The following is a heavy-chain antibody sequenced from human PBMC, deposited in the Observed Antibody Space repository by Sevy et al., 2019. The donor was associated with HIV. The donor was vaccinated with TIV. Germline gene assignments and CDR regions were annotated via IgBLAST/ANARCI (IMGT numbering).Heavy chain of an antibody. CDR3: ATDFWAFNYYYHYGMDV. D-gene: IGHD3-3*01. V-gene: IGHV4-34*01. J-gene: IGHJ6*02. CDR1: GGSFSGYY. CDR2: INHSGST. Sequence: SETLSLTCAVYGGSFSGYYRSWIRQPPGKGLEWIGEINHSGSTNYNPSLKSRVTISVDTSKNQFSLKLSSVTAADTAVYYCATDFWAFNYYYHYGMDVWGQGTTVTVSS.